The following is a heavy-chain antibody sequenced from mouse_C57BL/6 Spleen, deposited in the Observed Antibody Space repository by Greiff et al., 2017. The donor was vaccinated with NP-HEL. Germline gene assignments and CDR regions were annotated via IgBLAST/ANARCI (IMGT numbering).Heavy chain of an antibody. Sequence: VQLQQSGAELVRPGSSVKLSCKASGYTFTSYWMDWVKQRPGQGLEWIGNIYPSDSETHYNQKFKDKATLTVDKSSSTAYMQLSSLTSEDSAVYYGARIGHDDYLLDYWGQGTTLTVAS. CDR3: ARIGHDDYLLDY. V-gene: IGHV1-61*01. J-gene: IGHJ2*01. CDR1: GYTFTSYW. CDR2: IYPSDSET. D-gene: IGHD2-4*01.